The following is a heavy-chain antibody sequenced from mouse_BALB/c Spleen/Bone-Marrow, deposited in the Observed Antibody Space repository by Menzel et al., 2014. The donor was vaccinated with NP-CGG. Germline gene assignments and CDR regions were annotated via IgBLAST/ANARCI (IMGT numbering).Heavy chain of an antibody. Sequence: EVMLVESGGGLVKPGGSLKHSCAASGLTFSDYYMFWVRQTPEKRLEWVATISDDGGNTYYRDSVKGRFTISRDNAKNKLNLQMGSLKSEDTATYHCARETGPRAMDYWGQGTSVTVSS. V-gene: IGHV5-4*02. J-gene: IGHJ4*01. CDR3: ARETGPRAMDY. CDR1: GLTFSDYY. D-gene: IGHD4-1*01. CDR2: ISDDGGNT.